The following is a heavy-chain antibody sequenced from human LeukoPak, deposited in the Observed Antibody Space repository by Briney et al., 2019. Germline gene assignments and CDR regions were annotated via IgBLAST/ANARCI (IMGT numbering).Heavy chain of an antibody. D-gene: IGHD3-10*01. CDR2: INHSGGT. CDR1: GGSFSGYY. J-gene: IGHJ4*02. Sequence: SETLSLTCAVYGGSFSGYYWSWIRQPPGKGLEWIGEINHSGGTNYNPSLKSRVTISVDTSKNQFSLKLSSVTAADTAVYYCAREPPKYYYGSGSYYNDYWGQGTLVTVSS. CDR3: AREPPKYYYGSGSYYNDY. V-gene: IGHV4-34*01.